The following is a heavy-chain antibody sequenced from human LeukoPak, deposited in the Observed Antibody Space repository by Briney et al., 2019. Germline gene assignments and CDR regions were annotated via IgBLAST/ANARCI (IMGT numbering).Heavy chain of an antibody. V-gene: IGHV4-30-2*01. J-gene: IGHJ3*02. CDR2: IYHSGFT. CDR3: ARYTAMVAFHAHGFDI. CDR1: GGSISSGGYY. D-gene: IGHD5-18*01. Sequence: TTSQTLSLTCTVSGGSISSGGYYWSWIRQPPGKGLEWIGNIYHSGFTHYNPSLKSRVSISLDRSKNQFSLKLTSVTAADTAVYYCARYTAMVAFHAHGFDIWGKGTMVTVS.